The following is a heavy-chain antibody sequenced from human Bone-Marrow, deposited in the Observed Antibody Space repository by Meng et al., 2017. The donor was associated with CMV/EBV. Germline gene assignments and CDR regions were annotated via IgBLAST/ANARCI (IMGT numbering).Heavy chain of an antibody. V-gene: IGHV3-13*03. Sequence: GESLKISCAACGFTFSSYDMHWVRQATGKGLEWVSAIGTAGDTYYPGSVKGQFTISRDNAKNSLYLQMNSLRAEDTAVYYCARDQFAGDYYYYGMDVWGQGTTVTVSS. CDR2: IGTAGDT. CDR3: ARDQFAGDYYYYGMDV. D-gene: IGHD1-26*01. CDR1: GFTFSSYD. J-gene: IGHJ6*02.